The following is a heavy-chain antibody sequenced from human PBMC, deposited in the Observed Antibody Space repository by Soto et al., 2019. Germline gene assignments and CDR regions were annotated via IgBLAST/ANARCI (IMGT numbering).Heavy chain of an antibody. CDR2: INPSGGST. CDR1: GYTFTSYY. CDR3: ARVPRSYCSSTSCYLLSWFDP. J-gene: IGHJ5*02. D-gene: IGHD2-2*01. V-gene: IGHV1-46*03. Sequence: ASVTVCCKASGYTFTSYYRQWVRQDPGQGLEWMGIINPSGGSTSYAQKFQGRVTMTRDTSTSTVYMELSSLRSEDTAVYYCARVPRSYCSSTSCYLLSWFDPWGQGTLVTVSS.